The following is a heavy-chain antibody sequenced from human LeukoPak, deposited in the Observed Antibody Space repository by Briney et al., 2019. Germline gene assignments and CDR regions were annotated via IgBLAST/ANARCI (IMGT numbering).Heavy chain of an antibody. CDR2: INHSGST. CDR3: ARGEITMVRGVIGSRFDP. CDR1: GGSFSGYY. Sequence: SETLSLTCAVYGGSFSGYYWSWIRQPPGKGLEWIGEINHSGSTNYNPSLKSRVTISVDTSKNQFSLKLSSVTAADTAVYYCARGEITMVRGVIGSRFDPWGQGTLVTVSS. V-gene: IGHV4-34*01. J-gene: IGHJ5*02. D-gene: IGHD3-10*01.